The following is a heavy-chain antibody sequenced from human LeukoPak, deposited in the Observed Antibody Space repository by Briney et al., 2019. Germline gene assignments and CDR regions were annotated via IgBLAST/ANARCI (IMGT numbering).Heavy chain of an antibody. V-gene: IGHV1-3*01. J-gene: IGHJ3*02. CDR1: GYTFTSYA. CDR3: LAEGATTADDAFDI. CDR2: INAGHGNT. D-gene: IGHD5-12*01. Sequence: ASVKVSCKASGYTFTSYAIQWVRQAPGQRLEWMGWINAGHGNTKYSQKFQGRVTITRDTSASTAYMELSSLRSEDTAVYYCLAEGATTADDAFDIWGQGTMVTVSS.